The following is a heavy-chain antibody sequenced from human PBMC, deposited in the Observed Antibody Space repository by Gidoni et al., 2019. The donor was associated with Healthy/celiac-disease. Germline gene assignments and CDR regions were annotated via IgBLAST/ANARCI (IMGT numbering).Heavy chain of an antibody. CDR1: GFTFSGSA. CDR2: IRSKANSYAT. CDR3: TTIVVGQFDY. D-gene: IGHD2-21*01. J-gene: IGHJ4*02. Sequence: EVQLVESGGGLIQPGGSLKLSCAASGFTFSGSAMHWVRQASGKGLEWVGRIRSKANSYATAYAASGKGRFTISRDDSKNTAYLQMNSLKTEDTAVYYCTTIVVGQFDYWGQGTLVTVSS. V-gene: IGHV3-73*02.